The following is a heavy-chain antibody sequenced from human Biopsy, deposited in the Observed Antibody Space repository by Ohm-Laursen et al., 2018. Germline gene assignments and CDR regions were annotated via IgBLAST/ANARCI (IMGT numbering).Heavy chain of an antibody. CDR2: VFYPGST. V-gene: IGHV4-59*01. CDR3: ARDRGYYSDRTVPGYFDL. CDR1: GDSISSYY. Sequence: TLSLTCTVSGDSISSYYWSWIRQPPGKGLQWIGYVFYPGSTDYNPSLQGRVTISVDTSKNHFSLRLRSVTPADTAIYYCARDRGYYSDRTVPGYFDLWGRGTLVTVSS. D-gene: IGHD3-22*01. J-gene: IGHJ2*01.